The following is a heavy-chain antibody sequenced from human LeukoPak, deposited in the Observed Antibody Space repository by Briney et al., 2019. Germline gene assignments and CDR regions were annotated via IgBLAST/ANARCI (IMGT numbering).Heavy chain of an antibody. J-gene: IGHJ4*02. CDR1: GYTFTSYG. CDR3: ARDRYYYDSSGYYSALDY. V-gene: IGHV1-18*01. D-gene: IGHD3-22*01. Sequence: ASVKVSCKASGYTFTSYGISWVRQAPGEELEWKGWISVYNGNTNYAQKLQGRVTMTTDTSTSTAYMELRSLRSDDTAVYYCARDRYYYDSSGYYSALDYWGQGTLVTVSS. CDR2: ISVYNGNT.